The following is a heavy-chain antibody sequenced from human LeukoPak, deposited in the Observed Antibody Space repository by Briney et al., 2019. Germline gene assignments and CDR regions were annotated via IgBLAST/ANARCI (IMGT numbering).Heavy chain of an antibody. Sequence: SGGSLRLSCAASGFTFSDYAMNWVRQPPGMGLEWIGEIYHSGSTNYNPSLKSRVTISVDKSKKQFSLRLSSVTAADTAVYYCARDAGIVAAGSLDYWGQGTLVTVSS. J-gene: IGHJ4*02. CDR1: GFTFSDYA. V-gene: IGHV4-4*02. D-gene: IGHD6-13*01. CDR3: ARDAGIVAAGSLDY. CDR2: IYHSGST.